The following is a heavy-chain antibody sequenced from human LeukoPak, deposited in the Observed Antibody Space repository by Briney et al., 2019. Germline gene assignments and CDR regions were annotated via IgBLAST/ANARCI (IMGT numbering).Heavy chain of an antibody. Sequence: PSETLSLTCTVSGFSVSDPLSYWGWVRQPPGKGLEWIAEINFIGRTSYNSSLNSRVTMSVDTSKNQFSLKMTSLTAADTSVYFSARLTKGRYFDYIFAFWGQGILVTVSS. D-gene: IGHD3-9*01. V-gene: IGHV4-39*01. J-gene: IGHJ4*02. CDR1: GFSVSDPLSY. CDR3: ARLTKGRYFDYIFAF. CDR2: INFIGRT.